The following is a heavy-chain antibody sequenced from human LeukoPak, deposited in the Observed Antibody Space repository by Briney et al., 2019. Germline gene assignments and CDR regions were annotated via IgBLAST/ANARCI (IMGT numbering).Heavy chain of an antibody. D-gene: IGHD3-22*01. J-gene: IGHJ4*02. CDR1: GGSFSGYY. CDR3: ARDPSGYFNY. Sequence: SETLSLTCAVYGGSFSGYYWSWIRQPPGKGLEWIGYIYYSGDTNYNPSLKGRVTISVDTSKNQVSLKLSSVTAADTAVYYCARDPSGYFNYWGQGTLVTVSS. V-gene: IGHV4-59*01. CDR2: IYYSGDT.